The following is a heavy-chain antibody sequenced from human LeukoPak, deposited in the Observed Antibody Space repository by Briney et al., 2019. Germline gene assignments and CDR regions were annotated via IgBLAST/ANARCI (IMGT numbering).Heavy chain of an antibody. CDR2: IRSKANSYAT. CDR1: GFTFSGSA. Sequence: PGGSLRLSCAASGFTFSGSAMHWVRQASGKGLEWVGRIRSKANSYATAYAASVKGRFTISRDDSKNTAYLQMNSLKTEDTAVYYCTRSALDCSGGSCYFGYWGQGTLVTVSS. D-gene: IGHD2-15*01. V-gene: IGHV3-73*01. CDR3: TRSALDCSGGSCYFGY. J-gene: IGHJ4*02.